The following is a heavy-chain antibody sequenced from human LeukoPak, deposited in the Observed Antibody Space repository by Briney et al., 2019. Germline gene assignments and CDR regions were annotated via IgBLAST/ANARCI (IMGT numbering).Heavy chain of an antibody. CDR2: IIPIFGTA. V-gene: IGHV1-69*05. Sequence: SVKVSCKASGGTFSSYAISWVRQAPGQGLEWMGGIIPIFGTANYAQKFQGRDTITTDESTSTAYMELSSLRSEDTAVYYCARAGGKQNAFDIWGQGTMVTVSS. D-gene: IGHD2-15*01. CDR3: ARAGGKQNAFDI. J-gene: IGHJ3*02. CDR1: GGTFSSYA.